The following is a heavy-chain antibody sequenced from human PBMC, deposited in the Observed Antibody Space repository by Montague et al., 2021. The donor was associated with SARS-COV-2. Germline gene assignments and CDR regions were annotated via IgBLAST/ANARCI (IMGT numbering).Heavy chain of an antibody. V-gene: IGHV4-34*01. D-gene: IGHD3-3*01. CDR2: INDGGST. Sequence: SETLSLTCAVYGGSFSGYYWSWIRQPPGKGLEWIGEINDGGSTYYNPSLRSRVTISVDTSKNQCTLKLSSVTAADTAVYYCARGRAARSITIFGVVNPASRYYYYKDYWGKGTTVTVSS. J-gene: IGHJ6*03. CDR3: ARGRAARSITIFGVVNPASRYYYYKDY. CDR1: GGSFSGYY.